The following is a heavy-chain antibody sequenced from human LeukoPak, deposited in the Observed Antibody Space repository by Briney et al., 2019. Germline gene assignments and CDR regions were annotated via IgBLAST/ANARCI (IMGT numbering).Heavy chain of an antibody. CDR3: TRGRSRVTIFGVALNWLDS. J-gene: IGHJ5*01. Sequence: SETLSLTCAVYGGSFSNYDWTWIRQPPGKGLEWIGEIHHSGRTNYNPSLKSRITISADTSKKQFSIRLSSVTAADTAVYYCTRGRSRVTIFGVALNWLDSWGQGNLVTVSS. CDR1: GGSFSNYD. CDR2: IHHSGRT. D-gene: IGHD3-3*01. V-gene: IGHV4-34*01.